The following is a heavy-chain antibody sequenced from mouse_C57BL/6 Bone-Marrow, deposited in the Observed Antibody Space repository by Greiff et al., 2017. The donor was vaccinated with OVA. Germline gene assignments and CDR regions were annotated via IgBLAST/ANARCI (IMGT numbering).Heavy chain of an antibody. D-gene: IGHD2-4*01. CDR3: ARDRDSYDYDGYAMDY. CDR1: GFTFSSYA. J-gene: IGHJ4*01. Sequence: DVHLVESGGGLVKPGGSLKLSCAASGFTFSSYAMSWVRQTPEKRLEWVATISDGGSYTYYPDNVKGRFTISRDNAKNNLYLQMSHLKSEDTAMYYCARDRDSYDYDGYAMDYWGQGTSVTVSS. CDR2: ISDGGSYT. V-gene: IGHV5-4*01.